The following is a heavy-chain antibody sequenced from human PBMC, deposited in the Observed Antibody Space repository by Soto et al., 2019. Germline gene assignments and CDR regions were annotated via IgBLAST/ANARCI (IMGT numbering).Heavy chain of an antibody. Sequence: EVQLLESGGGLVQPGGSLRLSCAVSGFTFSTYAMSWVRQAPGKGLEWVSAVSAGGGSTYYADSVKGRFTISRDNSRNTLYLQMNSLRADDTAVYYCAIRNYGGNPEGYWGQGTLVTVSS. V-gene: IGHV3-23*01. D-gene: IGHD4-17*01. J-gene: IGHJ4*02. CDR1: GFTFSTYA. CDR3: AIRNYGGNPEGY. CDR2: VSAGGGST.